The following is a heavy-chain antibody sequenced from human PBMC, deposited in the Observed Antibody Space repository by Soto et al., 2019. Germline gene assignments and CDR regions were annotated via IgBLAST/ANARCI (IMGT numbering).Heavy chain of an antibody. CDR1: GYTFTNYY. CDR2: INPNRGGT. CDR3: ARGISPKYCSGDSSYAVGALDI. Sequence: QVQLVQSGTEVKKPGASVKVSCKASGYTFTNYYIHWVRQAPGQGLEWMGWINPNRGGTNYAQKVQGEVTLARAASISTAYMELKRLRSEDTAVYACARGISPKYCSGDSSYAVGALDIWGQGTVVTVSS. D-gene: IGHD2-21*01. V-gene: IGHV1-2*02. J-gene: IGHJ3*02.